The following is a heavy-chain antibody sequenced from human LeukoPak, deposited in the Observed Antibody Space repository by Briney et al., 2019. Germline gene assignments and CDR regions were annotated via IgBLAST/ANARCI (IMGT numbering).Heavy chain of an antibody. V-gene: IGHV1-18*01. Sequence: ASVKVSCKASGYTFTSYGISWVRQAPGQGLEWMGWISANNGNTNYAQKLQGRVTMTTDTSTSTAYMELRSLRSDDTAVYYCARGPYYDILTGSNTFDYWGQGTLVTVSS. CDR3: ARGPYYDILTGSNTFDY. D-gene: IGHD3-9*01. J-gene: IGHJ4*02. CDR1: GYTFTSYG. CDR2: ISANNGNT.